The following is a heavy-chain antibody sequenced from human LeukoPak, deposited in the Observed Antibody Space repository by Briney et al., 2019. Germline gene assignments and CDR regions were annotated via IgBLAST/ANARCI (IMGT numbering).Heavy chain of an antibody. Sequence: GGSLRLSCAASGFTFSSYSMNWVRQAPGKGLEWVSSISSSSSYIHYADSVKGRFTISRDNAKNSLYLQMNSLRAEDTAVYYCARRDDLSSSYDYWGQGTLVTVSS. J-gene: IGHJ4*02. D-gene: IGHD6-13*01. CDR2: ISSSSSYI. CDR1: GFTFSSYS. V-gene: IGHV3-21*01. CDR3: ARRDDLSSSYDY.